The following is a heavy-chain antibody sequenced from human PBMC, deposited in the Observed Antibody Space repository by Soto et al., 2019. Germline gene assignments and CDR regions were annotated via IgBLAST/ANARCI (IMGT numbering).Heavy chain of an antibody. D-gene: IGHD3-3*01. J-gene: IGHJ4*02. Sequence: SETLSLTCTVSGGSISSSSYYWGWIRQPPGKGLEWIGSIYYSGSTYYNPSLKSRVTISVDTSKNQFSLKLSSVTAADTAVYYCARHRSPIPTIFGLAYFDYWGQGTLVTVCS. CDR2: IYYSGST. V-gene: IGHV4-39*01. CDR3: ARHRSPIPTIFGLAYFDY. CDR1: GGSISSSSYY.